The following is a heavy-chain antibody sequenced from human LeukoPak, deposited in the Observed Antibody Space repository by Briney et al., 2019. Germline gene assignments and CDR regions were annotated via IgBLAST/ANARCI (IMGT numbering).Heavy chain of an antibody. Sequence: GESLQISCQGSGYTITTYWIGWVRQQPGKGLEWMGIIYPTDSDTRYSPSFQGQVTISVDKSISTAYLQWSSLKASDTAMYYCARQGMATAGSDVFDIWGQGTMVTVSS. D-gene: IGHD6-13*01. CDR3: ARQGMATAGSDVFDI. V-gene: IGHV5-51*01. J-gene: IGHJ3*02. CDR1: GYTITTYW. CDR2: IYPTDSDT.